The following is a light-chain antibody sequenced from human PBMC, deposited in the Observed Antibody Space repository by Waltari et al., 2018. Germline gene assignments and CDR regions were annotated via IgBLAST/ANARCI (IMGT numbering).Light chain of an antibody. Sequence: DVVMTQSPLSLPITPGQPASMTCRSSQSLLHTNGNTYLSWFLQKPGQPPRRLIYKVSNRDSGVPDRFSGSGAVTYFTLKISRVEAEYVGVYYCMQGTHFPYSFGQGTKVEIK. J-gene: IGKJ2*03. CDR3: MQGTHFPYS. CDR2: KVS. V-gene: IGKV2-30*02. CDR1: QSLLHTNGNTY.